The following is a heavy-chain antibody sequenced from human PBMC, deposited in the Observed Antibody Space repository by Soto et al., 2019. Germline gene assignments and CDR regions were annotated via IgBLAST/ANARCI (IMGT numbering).Heavy chain of an antibody. J-gene: IGHJ4*02. CDR3: ARGPLAGHRSFFDY. Sequence: ASVKVSCKASGYTFTGYYMHWVRQAPGQGLEWMGWINPNSGGTNYAQKFQGRVTMTRDTSISTAYMELSRLRSDDTAVYYCARGPLAGHRSFFDYWGQGTLVTVSS. CDR2: INPNSGGT. CDR1: GYTFTGYY. D-gene: IGHD6-19*01. V-gene: IGHV1-2*02.